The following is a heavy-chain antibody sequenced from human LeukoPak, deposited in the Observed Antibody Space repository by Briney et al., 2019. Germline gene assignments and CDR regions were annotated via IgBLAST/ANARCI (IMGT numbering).Heavy chain of an antibody. V-gene: IGHV3-7*01. D-gene: IGHD2-15*01. CDR2: TNQDRSDK. J-gene: IGHJ4*02. CDR3: ARDHVVDGLVFDY. Sequence: GGSLRLSCAAAGFTFRSHWMSWICQAPGKGLEWVANTNQDRSDKQYVDSVKGRFTISRDNAKNSLYLQMDSLRAEDTGLYYCARDHVVDGLVFDYWGQGALVTVSS. CDR1: GFTFRSHW.